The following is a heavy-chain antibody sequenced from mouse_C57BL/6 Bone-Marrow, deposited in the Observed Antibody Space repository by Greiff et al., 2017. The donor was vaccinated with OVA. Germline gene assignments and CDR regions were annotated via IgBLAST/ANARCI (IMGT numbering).Heavy chain of an antibody. J-gene: IGHJ3*01. Sequence: EVMLVESGGGLVQPGGSLKLSCAASGFTFSDYYMYWVRQTPEKRLEWVAYISNGGGSTYYPDTVKGRFTISRDNAKNTLYLQMSRLKSEDTAMYYCARHGLLRPFAYWGRGTLVTVSA. CDR3: ARHGLLRPFAY. V-gene: IGHV5-12*01. CDR2: ISNGGGST. CDR1: GFTFSDYY. D-gene: IGHD1-1*01.